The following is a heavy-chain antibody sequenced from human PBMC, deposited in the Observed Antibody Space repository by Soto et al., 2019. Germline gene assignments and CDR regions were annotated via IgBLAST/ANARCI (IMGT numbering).Heavy chain of an antibody. CDR2: IIPIFGTA. Sequence: QVQLVQSGAEVKKPGSSVKVSCKASGGTFSSYAISWVRQAPGQGLEWMGGIIPIFGTANYAQKVQGRVTISADKYTSTAYMELSRLGSEDTAVYYCARSQGGGYNYFYYGMDVWGQGTTVTVSS. J-gene: IGHJ6*02. V-gene: IGHV1-69*06. D-gene: IGHD5-12*01. CDR1: GGTFSSYA. CDR3: ARSQGGGYNYFYYGMDV.